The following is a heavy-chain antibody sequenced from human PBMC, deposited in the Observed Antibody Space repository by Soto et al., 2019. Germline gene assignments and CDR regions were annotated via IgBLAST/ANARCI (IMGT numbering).Heavy chain of an antibody. D-gene: IGHD2-2*01. CDR1: GFSLSNARMG. V-gene: IGHV2-26*01. CDR2: IFSNDEK. Sequence: QVTLKESGPVLVKPTETLTLTCTVSGFSLSNARMGVSWIRQPPGKALEWLAHIFSNDEKSYSTSLKSRLTITKNTSKSQVLLTMTNMDPVETATYSCARETGEEYNLPRENNWFDPWGQGTLVTVSS. J-gene: IGHJ5*02. CDR3: ARETGEEYNLPRENNWFDP.